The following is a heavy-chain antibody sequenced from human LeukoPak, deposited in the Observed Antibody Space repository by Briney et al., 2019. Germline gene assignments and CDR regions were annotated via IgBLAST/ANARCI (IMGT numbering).Heavy chain of an antibody. D-gene: IGHD3-3*01. J-gene: IGHJ5*02. CDR2: PNSVNT. CDR3: ARTHYYDFWSGYNWFDP. V-gene: IGHV1-8*03. Sequence: PNSVNTGYPQKFHRTLTITRTTSISTAYMELSSLRSEDTAVYYCARTHYYDFWSGYNWFDPWGQGTLVTVSS.